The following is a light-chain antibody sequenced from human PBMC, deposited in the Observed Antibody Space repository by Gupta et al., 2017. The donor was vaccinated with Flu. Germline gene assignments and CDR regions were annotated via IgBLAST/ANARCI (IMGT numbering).Light chain of an antibody. CDR1: QGIGNE. J-gene: IGKJ1*01. V-gene: IGKV1-6*01. Sequence: AIQMPQSPSSLSASVGDRVTITCRACQGIGNELGWYQQKPGKAPKVLIYAASKLQSGVPSRFSGSGSGTDFTLTISILQPEDFATYYCQQDYNFPRTFGQGTKVEFK. CDR2: AAS. CDR3: QQDYNFPRT.